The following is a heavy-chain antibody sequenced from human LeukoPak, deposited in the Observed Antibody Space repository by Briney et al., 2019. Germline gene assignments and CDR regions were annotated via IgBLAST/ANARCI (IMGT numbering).Heavy chain of an antibody. CDR2: IKQDGSEK. J-gene: IGHJ4*02. CDR3: ARGGTSIVGSLDY. V-gene: IGHV3-7*05. CDR1: GFTFSDYW. D-gene: IGHD1-26*01. Sequence: PGGSLRLSCAASGFTFSDYWMNWVRQAPGKGLEWVASIKQDGSEKYYVDSVKGRFTISRDNAKNSLYLQMNSLRAEDTAVYYCARGGTSIVGSLDYWGQGTLVTVSS.